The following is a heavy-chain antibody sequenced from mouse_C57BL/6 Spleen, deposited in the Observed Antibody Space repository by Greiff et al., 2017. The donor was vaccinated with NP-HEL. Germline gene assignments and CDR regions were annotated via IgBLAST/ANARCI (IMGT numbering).Heavy chain of an antibody. CDR1: GYTFTDYY. V-gene: IGHV1-19*01. Sequence: VQLQQSGPVLVKPGASVKMSCKASGYTFTDYYMNWVKQSHGKSLEWIGVINPYNGGTSYNQKFKGKATLTVDNSTSTAYMELNSLTSEDSAGYYCARWLDYWGQGTTLTVSS. J-gene: IGHJ2*01. CDR3: ARWLDY. D-gene: IGHD2-2*01. CDR2: INPYNGGT.